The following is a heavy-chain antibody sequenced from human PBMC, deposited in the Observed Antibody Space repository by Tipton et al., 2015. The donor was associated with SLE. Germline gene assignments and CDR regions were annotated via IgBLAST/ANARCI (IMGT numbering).Heavy chain of an antibody. J-gene: IGHJ4*02. Sequence: TLSLTCTVSGGSISSGSYYWSWIRQPAGKGLEWIGRIYTSGSTNYNPSLKSRVTISVDTSKNQFSLKLSSVTAADTAVYYCASERYSSSSGFDYWGQGTLVTVSS. CDR1: GGSISSGSYY. V-gene: IGHV4-61*02. CDR3: ASERYSSSSGFDY. CDR2: IYTSGST. D-gene: IGHD6-6*01.